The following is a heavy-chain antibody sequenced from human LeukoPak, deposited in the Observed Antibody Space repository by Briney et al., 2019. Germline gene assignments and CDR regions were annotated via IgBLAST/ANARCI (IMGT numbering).Heavy chain of an antibody. J-gene: IGHJ6*03. CDR3: ARDQGGVVPVAILIFQYYYMDV. Sequence: GGSLRLSCAASGFTFSSYWMSWVRQAPGKGLEWVGNIKQDGSEKYYVDSVKGRFTISRDNAKNSLYLQMNSLRAEDTALYFCARDQGGVVPVAILIFQYYYMDVWGKGTTVIVSS. D-gene: IGHD2-2*02. V-gene: IGHV3-7*01. CDR1: GFTFSSYW. CDR2: IKQDGSEK.